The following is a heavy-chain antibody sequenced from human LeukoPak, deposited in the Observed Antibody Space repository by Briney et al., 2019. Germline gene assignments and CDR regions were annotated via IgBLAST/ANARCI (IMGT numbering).Heavy chain of an antibody. CDR3: ARDFRIVGAISGY. CDR2: INPNSGGT. J-gene: IGHJ4*02. Sequence: ASVKVSCKASGYTFTGYYMHWVRQAPGQGLEWMGWINPNSGGTSYAQKFQGRVTMTRDTSISTAYMELSRLRSDDTAVYYCARDFRIVGAISGYWGQGTLVTVSS. V-gene: IGHV1-2*02. D-gene: IGHD1-26*01. CDR1: GYTFTGYY.